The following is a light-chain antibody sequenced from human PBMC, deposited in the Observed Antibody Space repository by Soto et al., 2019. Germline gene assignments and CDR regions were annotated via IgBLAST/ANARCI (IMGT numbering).Light chain of an antibody. CDR2: AES. V-gene: IGKV1-9*01. CDR3: QQVKSYPRT. Sequence: DIQLTQSPSFLSASVGDRVTIPCRASQGIAGSLAWYQHKPGKPPKLLIYAESTLQSGVPSRFSVSGSGTRGTLTISSLQPEDFATYSRQQVKSYPRTFVGGTRVEIK. CDR1: QGIAGS. J-gene: IGKJ4*01.